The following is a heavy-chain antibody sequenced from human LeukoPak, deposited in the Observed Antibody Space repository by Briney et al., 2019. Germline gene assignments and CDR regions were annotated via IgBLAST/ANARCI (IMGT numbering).Heavy chain of an antibody. CDR3: ARDGLRPPFVGGMDV. CDR2: IKQDGSEK. Sequence: GGSLRLSCAASGFTFSSYWMSWVRQAPGKGLGWVANIKQDGSEKYYVDSVKGRFTISRDNAKNSLYLQMNSLRAEDTAVYYCARDGLRPPFVGGMDVWGKGTTVTVSS. CDR1: GFTFSSYW. V-gene: IGHV3-7*03. D-gene: IGHD5-18*01. J-gene: IGHJ6*04.